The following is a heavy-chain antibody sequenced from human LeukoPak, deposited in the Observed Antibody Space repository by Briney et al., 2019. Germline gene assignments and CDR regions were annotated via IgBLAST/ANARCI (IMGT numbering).Heavy chain of an antibody. CDR3: AKAAGDTNYRDFDY. J-gene: IGHJ4*02. CDR2: ITDSGDNT. V-gene: IGHV3-23*01. Sequence: PGGSLTLSCAASGFTFSTYAMNWVRQAPGKGLEWVSGITDSGDNTYYADSVKGRFTISRDNSNNMVYLQMNSLGAEDMAKYYCAKAAGDTNYRDFDYWGQGILVTVSS. D-gene: IGHD7-27*01. CDR1: GFTFSTYA.